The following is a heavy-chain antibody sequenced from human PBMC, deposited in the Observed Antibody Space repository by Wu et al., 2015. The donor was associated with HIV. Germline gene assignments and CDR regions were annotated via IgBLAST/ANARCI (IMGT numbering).Heavy chain of an antibody. CDR2: LNPQTGNT. CDR1: GYALTNFD. D-gene: IGHD6-19*01. V-gene: IGHV1-8*01. Sequence: QEQLVQSGPEVKPPGASVTVSCKASGYALTNFDVYWVRQSTGQGLEWVGWLNPQTGNTGYAEKFQGRVTLTGDSSISTAYMELRRLRSEDTAVYFCARWYASGWIPSPIFAFDLWGQGTMV. J-gene: IGHJ3*01. CDR3: ARWYASGWIPSPIFAFDL.